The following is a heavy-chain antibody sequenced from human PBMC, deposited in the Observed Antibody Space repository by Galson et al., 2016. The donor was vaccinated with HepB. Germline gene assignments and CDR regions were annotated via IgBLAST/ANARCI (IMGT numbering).Heavy chain of an antibody. CDR1: GFRFSSVW. D-gene: IGHD3-10*01. J-gene: IGHJ5*01. Sequence: SLRLSCAASGFRFSSVWMHWVRQAPGKGLVWVSGLSFDGSARRYADSVKSRFTISRDNAKNTLYLEMTSLSAEDTAVYYCARGSRAPFESWGQGTLVTVSS. CDR2: LSFDGSAR. V-gene: IGHV3-74*01. CDR3: ARGSRAPFES.